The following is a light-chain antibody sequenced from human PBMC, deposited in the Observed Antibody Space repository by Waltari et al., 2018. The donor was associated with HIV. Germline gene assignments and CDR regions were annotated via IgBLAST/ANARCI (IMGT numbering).Light chain of an antibody. V-gene: IGLV2-14*03. J-gene: IGLJ2*01. CDR1: SRDVGGYNY. Sequence: QSALTQPASVSGSPGQSITISCTGTSRDVGGYNYVSWYQHHPGKAPKPMIYDVSNRPSGVSNRFSGSKSGNTASLTISGLQAEDEADYYCNSYTTSSTLHVVFGGGTKLTVL. CDR3: NSYTTSSTLHVV. CDR2: DVS.